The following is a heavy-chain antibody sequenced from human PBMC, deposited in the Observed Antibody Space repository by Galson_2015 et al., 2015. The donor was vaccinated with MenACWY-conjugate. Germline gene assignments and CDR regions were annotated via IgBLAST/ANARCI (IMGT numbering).Heavy chain of an antibody. CDR3: ARDGHYYEFWTGSGKYFDY. V-gene: IGHV1-18*04. J-gene: IGHJ4*02. CDR2: ISASNGNT. CDR1: GYTFSDYG. Sequence: QSGAEVKKPGESLTISCTASGYTFSDYGISWVRQAPGQGLEGMGWISASNGNTKYAQKVQGRVTMTTDTSTSTAYMELRGLGSDDTDVYFCARDGHYYEFWTGSGKYFDYWGQGTLVTVSS. D-gene: IGHD3-3*01.